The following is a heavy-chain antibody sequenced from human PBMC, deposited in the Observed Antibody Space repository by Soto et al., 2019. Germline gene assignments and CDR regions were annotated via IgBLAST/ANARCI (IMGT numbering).Heavy chain of an antibody. Sequence: PGGSLRLSCDASGFTFGGYGMNWVRQSPGKELEWVSHTSGSGSTIYYADFLKGRFIIYRDNAKNSLYLQMNSLRAEDTAVYYCVRGSRDYYDSSGFEYWGQGTLVTVAS. CDR3: VRGSRDYYDSSGFEY. V-gene: IGHV3-48*03. D-gene: IGHD3-22*01. J-gene: IGHJ4*02. CDR2: TSGSGSTI. CDR1: GFTFGGYG.